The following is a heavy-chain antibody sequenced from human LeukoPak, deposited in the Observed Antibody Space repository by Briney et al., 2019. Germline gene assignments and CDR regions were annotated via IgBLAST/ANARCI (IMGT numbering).Heavy chain of an antibody. V-gene: IGHV4-39*07. CDR3: ARGSSEGWFDP. Sequence: PSETLSLTCTVSGGSISSGSYYWSWIRQPPGKGLEWIGEINHSGSTNYNPSLKSRVTISVDTSKNQFSLKLSSVTAADTAVYYCARGSSEGWFDPWGQGTLVTVSS. CDR2: INHSGST. D-gene: IGHD6-6*01. J-gene: IGHJ5*02. CDR1: GGSISSGSYY.